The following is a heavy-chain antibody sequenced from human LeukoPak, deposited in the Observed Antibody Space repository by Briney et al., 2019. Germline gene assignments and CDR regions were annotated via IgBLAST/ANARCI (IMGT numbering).Heavy chain of an antibody. CDR3: ARGRYSYGQTNFDY. D-gene: IGHD5-18*01. J-gene: IGHJ4*02. Sequence: PSETLSLTCTVSGGSISSSSYYWAWIRQPPGKGLEWIGSIHYSGSTYYNPSLQSRVTISVDTSKNQFSLKLSSVTAADTAVYYCARGRYSYGQTNFDYWGQGTLVTVSS. V-gene: IGHV4-39*07. CDR2: IHYSGST. CDR1: GGSISSSSYY.